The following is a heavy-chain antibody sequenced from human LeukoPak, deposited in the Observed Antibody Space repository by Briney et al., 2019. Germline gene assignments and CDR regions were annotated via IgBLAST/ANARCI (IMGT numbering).Heavy chain of an antibody. J-gene: IGHJ4*02. V-gene: IGHV4-34*01. Sequence: SETLSLTCAVYGGSFSGYYWSWIRQPPGKGLEWIGEINHSGSTNYNPSLKSRVTISVDTSKNQFSLKLSSVTAADTAVYYCARHSSGFVYFDYWGQGTLVTVSS. D-gene: IGHD6-19*01. CDR1: GGSFSGYY. CDR3: ARHSSGFVYFDY. CDR2: INHSGST.